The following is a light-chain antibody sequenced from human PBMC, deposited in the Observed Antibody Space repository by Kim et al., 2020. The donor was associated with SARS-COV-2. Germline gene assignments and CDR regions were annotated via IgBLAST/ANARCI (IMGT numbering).Light chain of an antibody. CDR2: EAS. J-gene: IGKJ1*01. V-gene: IGKV1-5*03. CDR3: QQYRAYWT. Sequence: DIQMTQSPSTLSASVGDRVTITCRASQNIDTWLAWYQQKPGKPPKALIYEASTLDSGVPSRFSGSGSGTEFTLTIRSLQPDDFATYYCQQYRAYWTFGQGTKVDIK. CDR1: QNIDTW.